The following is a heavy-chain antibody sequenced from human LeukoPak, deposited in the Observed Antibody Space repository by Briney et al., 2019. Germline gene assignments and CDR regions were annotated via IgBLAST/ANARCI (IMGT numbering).Heavy chain of an antibody. V-gene: IGHV4-59*01. CDR2: IDHGGST. J-gene: IGHJ4*02. CDR3: ARLKATVSIHAYFDS. CDR1: GGSFSSYY. D-gene: IGHD4-17*01. Sequence: SETLSLTCTVSGGSFSSYYWTWIRQPPGKGLEWIGYIDHGGSTNYNPSLRSRVSISSDTSKIQFSLELTSVTAADTAVYYCARLKATVSIHAYFDSWGQGALVTVSS.